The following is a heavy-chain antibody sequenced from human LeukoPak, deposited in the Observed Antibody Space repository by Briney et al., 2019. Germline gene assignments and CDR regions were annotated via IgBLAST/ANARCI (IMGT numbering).Heavy chain of an antibody. Sequence: PSETLSLTCTVSGGPISTYYWSWIRRPPGKGLEWIGHIYYSGSTNYNPSLKSRVTIAVDTSKNHFSLKLSSVTAADTAVYYCTRNYDSSGYTTFGYWGRGTLVTVSS. V-gene: IGHV4-59*01. J-gene: IGHJ4*02. CDR3: TRNYDSSGYTTFGY. CDR1: GGPISTYY. CDR2: IYYSGST. D-gene: IGHD3-22*01.